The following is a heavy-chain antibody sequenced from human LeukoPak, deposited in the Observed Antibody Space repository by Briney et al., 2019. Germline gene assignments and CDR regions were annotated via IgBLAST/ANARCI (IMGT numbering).Heavy chain of an antibody. V-gene: IGHV3-74*01. D-gene: IGHD1-26*01. CDR2: INSDGSST. CDR3: ARGGGSYGSRSFDY. Sequence: GGSLRLSCAASGFTFSSYWMHWVRQAPGKGLVWVSRINSDGSSTSYADSVKGRFTISRDNAKNSLYLQMNSLRAEDTAVYYCARGGGSYGSRSFDYWGQGTLVTVSS. J-gene: IGHJ4*02. CDR1: GFTFSSYW.